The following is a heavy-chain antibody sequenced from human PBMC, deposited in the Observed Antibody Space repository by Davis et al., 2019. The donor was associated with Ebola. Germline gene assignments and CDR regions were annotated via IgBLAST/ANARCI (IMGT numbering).Heavy chain of an antibody. J-gene: IGHJ4*02. V-gene: IGHV3-73*01. CDR2: IRSKANSYAT. Sequence: GESLKISCAASGFTFSGSAMHWVRQASGKGLEWVGRIRSKANSYATAYAASVKGRFTISRDDSKNTAYLQMNSLKTEDTAVYYCTTTRGYSGSYHDDWGQGTLVTVSS. D-gene: IGHD1-26*01. CDR1: GFTFSGSA. CDR3: TTTRGYSGSYHDD.